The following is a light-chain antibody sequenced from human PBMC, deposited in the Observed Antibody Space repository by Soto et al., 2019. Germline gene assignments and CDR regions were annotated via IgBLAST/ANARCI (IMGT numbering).Light chain of an antibody. Sequence: EIVLTQSPATLSLSPGEIATLSCRASQSVNNYLAWYQQRPGQAPRLLIYDASNRATGIPARFSASGSGTDFTLSISSXXXXDFAVYYCQHRNNRPFSFGPGTKVDXK. CDR1: QSVNNY. CDR3: QHRNNRPFS. V-gene: IGKV3-11*01. J-gene: IGKJ3*01. CDR2: DAS.